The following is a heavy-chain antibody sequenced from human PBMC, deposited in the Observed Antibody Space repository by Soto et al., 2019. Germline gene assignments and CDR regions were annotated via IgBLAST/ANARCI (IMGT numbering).Heavy chain of an antibody. CDR3: ARDPPPPDY. CDR1: GYTFASYA. CDR2: ISAYNGNT. Sequence: QVQLVQSGAEVKKPGASVKVSCKASGYTFASYAISWMRQAPGQGLEWMGWISAYNGNTNYAQKLQGRVTMTTDTSTSTAYRELRSLRADDTAVYYCARDPPPPDYWGQGTLVTVSS. V-gene: IGHV1-18*01. J-gene: IGHJ4*02.